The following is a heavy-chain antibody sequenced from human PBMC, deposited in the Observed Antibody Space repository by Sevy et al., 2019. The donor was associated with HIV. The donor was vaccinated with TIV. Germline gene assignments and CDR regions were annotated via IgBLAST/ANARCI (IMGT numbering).Heavy chain of an antibody. Sequence: GGSLRLSCEVSGFTFSNYGMHWVRQAPGKGLEWVAIISHDGSNKYYADSVKGRFTISRDNSKHSLYLQMNSLRPEDKGVYYCAKDISGASSSWSFDYWGQGTLVTVSS. D-gene: IGHD6-19*01. CDR1: GFTFSNYG. CDR3: AKDISGASSSWSFDY. CDR2: ISHDGSNK. V-gene: IGHV3-30*18. J-gene: IGHJ4*02.